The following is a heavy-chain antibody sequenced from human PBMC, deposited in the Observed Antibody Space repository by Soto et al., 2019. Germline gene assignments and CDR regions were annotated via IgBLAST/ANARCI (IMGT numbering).Heavy chain of an antibody. Sequence: ASVKVSCKASGYTFTSYGISWVRQAPGQGLEWMGWINAGNGNTKYSQKFQGRVTITRDTSASTAYMELSGLRSEDTAVYSCARDLGFGLSDYWGQGTLVTVSS. J-gene: IGHJ4*02. V-gene: IGHV1-3*01. CDR3: ARDLGFGLSDY. CDR1: GYTFTSYG. D-gene: IGHD3-10*01. CDR2: INAGNGNT.